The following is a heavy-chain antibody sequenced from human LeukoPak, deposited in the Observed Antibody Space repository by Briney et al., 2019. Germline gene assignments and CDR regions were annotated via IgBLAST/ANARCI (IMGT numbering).Heavy chain of an antibody. CDR3: ARFIGANAFDI. J-gene: IGHJ3*02. D-gene: IGHD3-10*01. CDR1: GFTFSSYS. Sequence: GGSLRLSCAASGFTFSSYSMNWVRQAPGKGLEWVSSISSSSSYIYYADSVKGRFTISRDNAKNSLYLQMNSLRAEDTAVYYCARFIGANAFDIWGQGTMVTVSS. V-gene: IGHV3-21*01. CDR2: ISSSSSYI.